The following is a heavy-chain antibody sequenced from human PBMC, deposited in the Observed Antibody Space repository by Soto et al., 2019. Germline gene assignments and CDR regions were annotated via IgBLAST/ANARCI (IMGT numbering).Heavy chain of an antibody. CDR2: ISYDGSNK. D-gene: IGHD3-3*01. CDR1: GFTFSSYA. CDR3: ARDGPKRFLEWSDYYYYGMDV. J-gene: IGHJ6*02. V-gene: IGHV3-30-3*01. Sequence: QVQLVESGGGVVPPGRSLRLSCAASGFTFSSYAMHWVRQAPGKGLEWVAVISYDGSNKYYADSVKGRFTISRDNSTNTLYLQMNSLRAEDTAVYYCARDGPKRFLEWSDYYYYGMDVWGQGTTVTVSS.